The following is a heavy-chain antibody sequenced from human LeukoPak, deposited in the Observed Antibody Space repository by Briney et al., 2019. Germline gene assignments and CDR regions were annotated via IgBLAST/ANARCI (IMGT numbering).Heavy chain of an antibody. CDR2: INHSGST. V-gene: IGHV4-34*01. D-gene: IGHD1-26*01. Sequence: SETLSLTCAVYGGSFSGYYWSWIRQPPGKGLEWIGEINHSGSTNYNPSLKSRVTISVDTSKNQFSLKLSSVTAADTAVYYCARGIKWTYFDYWGQGTLVTVSS. CDR1: GGSFSGYY. J-gene: IGHJ4*02. CDR3: ARGIKWTYFDY.